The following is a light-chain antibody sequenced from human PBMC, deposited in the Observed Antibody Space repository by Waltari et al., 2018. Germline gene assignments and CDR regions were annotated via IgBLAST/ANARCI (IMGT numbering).Light chain of an antibody. Sequence: QSALTQPASVSGSPGQSITIPCPGTSSDVGNYNYISWYQQHQGKVPKLIIYGVSNRPSGVSNRFSGSKSGNTASLTISGLQAEDEADYYCSSYTGGSTFYVFGTGTKVAVL. CDR3: SSYTGGSTFYV. CDR2: GVS. CDR1: SSDVGNYNY. V-gene: IGLV2-14*01. J-gene: IGLJ1*01.